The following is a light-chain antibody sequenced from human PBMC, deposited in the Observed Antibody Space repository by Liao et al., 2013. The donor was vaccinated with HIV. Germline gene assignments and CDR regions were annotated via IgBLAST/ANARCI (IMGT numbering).Light chain of an antibody. Sequence: SYVLTQPPSVSVAPGKTARITCGGDNIGSKSVHWYRQKPGQAPVLVIYYDDDRPSGIPDRFSGSNSGNTATLTISRVEAGDEADYYCQVWDSSSDHHVFGTGTKVTVL. CDR1: NIGSKS. CDR3: QVWDSSSDHHV. CDR2: YDD. J-gene: IGLJ1*01. V-gene: IGLV3-21*04.